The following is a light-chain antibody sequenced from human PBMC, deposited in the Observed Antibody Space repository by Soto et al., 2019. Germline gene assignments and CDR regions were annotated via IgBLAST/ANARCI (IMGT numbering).Light chain of an antibody. CDR1: QSVSNW. CDR2: DVS. Sequence: DIQMTQSPSTQYASVGDRDTLTCRASQSVSNWLAWYQQKPGKAPKLLIYDVSSLKSGVPSRFSGSGSGTEFALTISSLQPDDFATYYCLQYKAYSTFGQGTKVDIK. CDR3: LQYKAYST. V-gene: IGKV1-5*01. J-gene: IGKJ1*01.